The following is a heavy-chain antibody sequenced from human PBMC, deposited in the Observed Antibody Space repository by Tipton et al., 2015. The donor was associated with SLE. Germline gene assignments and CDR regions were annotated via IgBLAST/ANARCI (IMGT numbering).Heavy chain of an antibody. Sequence: TLSLTCTVSGYSIIRGYYWGWIRQPPGKGLEWIGSIYHSGSYYNPSLQSRVTISVDTSKNQFSLKLRSVPAADTAVYYCARGVWSGNWFDPWGQGTLVTVSS. CDR1: GYSIIRGYY. V-gene: IGHV4-38-2*02. CDR3: ARGVWSGNWFDP. D-gene: IGHD1-26*01. J-gene: IGHJ5*02. CDR2: IYHSGS.